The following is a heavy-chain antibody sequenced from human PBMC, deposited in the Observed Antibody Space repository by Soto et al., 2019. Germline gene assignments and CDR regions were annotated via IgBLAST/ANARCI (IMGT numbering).Heavy chain of an antibody. J-gene: IGHJ4*02. CDR1: GFTFSGSA. Sequence: GGSLRLSCAASGFTFSGSAMHWVRQASGKGLEWVGRIRSKANSYATAYAASVKGRFTISRDDSKNTAYLQMNSLKTEDTAVYYCTRHVEASGYCSSTSCSARPHYWGQGT. D-gene: IGHD2-2*03. CDR2: IRSKANSYAT. V-gene: IGHV3-73*01. CDR3: TRHVEASGYCSSTSCSARPHY.